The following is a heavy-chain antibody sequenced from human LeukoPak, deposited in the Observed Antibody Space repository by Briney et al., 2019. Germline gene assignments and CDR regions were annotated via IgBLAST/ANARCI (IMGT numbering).Heavy chain of an antibody. Sequence: SETLSLTCTVFGGSISSGDYYWSRIRQPPGKGLEWIAYMYYSGSTYYNPSLKGRVTMSADTSKNQLSLKLSSVTAADTAVYYCARPYYYDSRIDPWGQGILVTVSS. D-gene: IGHD3-22*01. V-gene: IGHV4-30-4*01. CDR3: ARPYYYDSRIDP. J-gene: IGHJ5*02. CDR1: GGSISSGDYY. CDR2: MYYSGST.